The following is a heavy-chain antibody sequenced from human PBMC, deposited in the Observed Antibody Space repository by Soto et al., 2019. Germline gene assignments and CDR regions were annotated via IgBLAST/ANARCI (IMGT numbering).Heavy chain of an antibody. CDR2: IYYSGST. J-gene: IGHJ3*02. CDR3: ARGPVATILSYDAFDI. D-gene: IGHD5-12*01. V-gene: IGHV4-31*03. Sequence: QVQLQESGPGLVKPSQTLSLTCTVSGGSISSGGYYWSWIRQHPGKGLEWIGYIYYSGSTYYNPSLKSRATISVDTSKNQFSLKLSSVTAADTAVYYCARGPVATILSYDAFDIWGQGTMVTVSS. CDR1: GGSISSGGYY.